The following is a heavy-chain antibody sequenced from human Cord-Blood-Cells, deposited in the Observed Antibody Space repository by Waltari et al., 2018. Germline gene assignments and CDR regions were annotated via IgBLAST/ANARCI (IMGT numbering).Heavy chain of an antibody. CDR2: INHSGST. D-gene: IGHD3-10*01. V-gene: IGHV4-34*01. Sequence: QVQLQQWGAGLLKPSETLSLTCAVYGGSFSGYYWSWLRQPPGKGLEWIGEINHSGSTNYNPSLKMRVTISVDTSKNQFALKLSSVTAADTAVYYCAREHYYGSGSYYRESEYYFDYWGQGTLVTVSS. CDR3: AREHYYGSGSYYRESEYYFDY. CDR1: GGSFSGYY. J-gene: IGHJ4*02.